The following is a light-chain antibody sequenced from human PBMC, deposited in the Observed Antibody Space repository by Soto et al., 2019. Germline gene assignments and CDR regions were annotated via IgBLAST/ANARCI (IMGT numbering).Light chain of an antibody. Sequence: DLPMTQSPSTLSGSVGDRVTITCRASQSISGWLAWYQVKPGKAPNFLIYKESILQSGVPSTFSGSASGADFTIIISSLQPNDFGTYFCKQYWTFGQGT. CDR3: KQYWT. CDR2: KES. J-gene: IGKJ2*01. V-gene: IGKV1-5*03. CDR1: QSISGW.